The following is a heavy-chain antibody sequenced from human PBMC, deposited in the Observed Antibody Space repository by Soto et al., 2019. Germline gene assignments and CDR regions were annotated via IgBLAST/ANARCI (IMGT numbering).Heavy chain of an antibody. CDR3: ARERGTHSGWGYDAFDI. Sequence: QVQLQESGPGLVKPSETLSLTCTVSGGSVSSGSYYWSWIRQPPGKGLEWIGYIYYSGSTNYNPSLKSRVTMSVDTSKNQFSLKLSSVTAADTAVYYCARERGTHSGWGYDAFDIWGQGTIVTVSS. V-gene: IGHV4-61*01. CDR2: IYYSGST. CDR1: GGSVSSGSYY. J-gene: IGHJ3*02. D-gene: IGHD6-19*01.